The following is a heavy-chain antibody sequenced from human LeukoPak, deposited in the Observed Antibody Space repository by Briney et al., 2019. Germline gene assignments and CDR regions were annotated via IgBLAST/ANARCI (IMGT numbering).Heavy chain of an antibody. D-gene: IGHD2-15*01. CDR1: GGTFSSYA. CDR3: ARDVSDCSGGSCYSYYFDY. Sequence: SVKVSCKASGGTFSSYAISWVRQAPGQGLEWMGGIIPIFGTANYAQKFQGRVTITADESTSTAYMELSSLRSEDTAVYYCARDVSDCSGGSCYSYYFDYWGQGTLVTVFS. CDR2: IIPIFGTA. J-gene: IGHJ4*02. V-gene: IGHV1-69*13.